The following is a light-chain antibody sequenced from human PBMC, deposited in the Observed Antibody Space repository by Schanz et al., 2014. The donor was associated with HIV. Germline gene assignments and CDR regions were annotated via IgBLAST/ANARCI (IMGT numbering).Light chain of an antibody. J-gene: IGKJ5*01. V-gene: IGKV1-39*01. CDR3: QQSYNMASIT. CDR2: AAS. Sequence: DIQLTQSPSSLSASVGDRVTITCRASRNIRRELSWYQQKPGQAPKLLIYAASNLQSGVPSRFSGRGSGTDFTLTINSLQPDDFATYYCQQSYNMASITFGQGTRLEIQ. CDR1: RNIRRE.